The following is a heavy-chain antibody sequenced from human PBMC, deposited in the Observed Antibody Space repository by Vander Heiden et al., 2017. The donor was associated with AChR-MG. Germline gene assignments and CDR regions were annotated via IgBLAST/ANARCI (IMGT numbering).Heavy chain of an antibody. CDR3: ARDADHYYDSSGYRSDAFDI. J-gene: IGHJ3*02. Sequence: VQLVVSAGGLVKPGGSLRLSCAASGFTSSSYSMNWVRQAPGKGLEWVSSISSSSSYIYYAGSVKGRFTISRDNAKNSLYLQMNSLRAEDTAVYYCARDADHYYDSSGYRSDAFDIWGQGTMVTVSS. V-gene: IGHV3-21*01. CDR2: ISSSSSYI. CDR1: GFTSSSYS. D-gene: IGHD3-22*01.